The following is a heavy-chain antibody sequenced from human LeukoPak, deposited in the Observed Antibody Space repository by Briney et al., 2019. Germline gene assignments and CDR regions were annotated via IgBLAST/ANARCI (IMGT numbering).Heavy chain of an antibody. CDR2: TSSSGYTI. CDR3: ARSIAAQTNNWFDP. Sequence: GGSLRLSCAASGFIISSYEMNWVRQAPGKGLEWVSYTSSSGYTIYYADSVKGRFTISRDNAKNSLYLQMNSLRVEDTAVYYCARSIAAQTNNWFDPWGQGTLVTVSS. D-gene: IGHD6-13*01. J-gene: IGHJ5*02. CDR1: GFIISSYE. V-gene: IGHV3-48*03.